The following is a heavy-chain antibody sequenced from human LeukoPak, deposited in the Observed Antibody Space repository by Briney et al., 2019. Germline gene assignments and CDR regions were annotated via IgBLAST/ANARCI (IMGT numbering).Heavy chain of an antibody. V-gene: IGHV3-21*01. Sequence: GGSLRLSCEVSGFSFGNYRMNWVRQAPGKGLEWVSSISSTSSYIDYAESVKGRFTISRDNSKNTLYLQMNSLRAEDTAVYYCAKDSSSWATFDYWGQGTLVTVSS. CDR2: ISSTSSYI. J-gene: IGHJ4*02. D-gene: IGHD6-13*01. CDR1: GFSFGNYR. CDR3: AKDSSSWATFDY.